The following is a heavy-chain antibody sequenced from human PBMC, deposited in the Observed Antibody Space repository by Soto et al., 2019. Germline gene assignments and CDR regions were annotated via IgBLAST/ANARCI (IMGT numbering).Heavy chain of an antibody. Sequence: SETLSLTCTVSGGSISSYYWSWIRQPPGKGLEWIGYIYYSGSTNYNPSLKSRVTKSVDTSKNQFSLKLSSVTAADTAVYYCAREGIVGATSYYYGMDVWGQGTTVTVSS. CDR2: IYYSGST. V-gene: IGHV4-59*01. CDR3: AREGIVGATSYYYGMDV. D-gene: IGHD1-26*01. CDR1: GGSISSYY. J-gene: IGHJ6*02.